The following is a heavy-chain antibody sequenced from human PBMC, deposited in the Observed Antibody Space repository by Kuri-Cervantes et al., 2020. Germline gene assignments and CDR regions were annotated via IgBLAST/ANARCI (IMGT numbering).Heavy chain of an antibody. CDR3: ARVQIAAAGFDY. D-gene: IGHD6-13*01. CDR2: IYYSGST. J-gene: IGHJ4*02. CDR1: GGSISSSSYY. Sequence: SETLSLTCTVSGGSISSSSYYWSWIRQPPGKGLEWIGYIYYSGSTYYNPSLKSRVTISVDTSKNQFSLKLSSVTAADTAVYYCARVQIAAAGFDYWGQGTLVTVSS. V-gene: IGHV4-30-4*01.